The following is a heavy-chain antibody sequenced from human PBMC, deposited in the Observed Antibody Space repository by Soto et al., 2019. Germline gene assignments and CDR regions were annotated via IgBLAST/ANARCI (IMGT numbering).Heavy chain of an antibody. CDR2: IYHSGST. D-gene: IGHD3-22*01. CDR3: ASRGEYYYDSSGYYHFDY. J-gene: IGHJ4*02. V-gene: IGHV4-4*02. CDR1: GGSISSSNW. Sequence: SETLSLTCAVSGGSISSSNWWSWVRQPPGKGLEWIGEIYHSGSTNYNPSLKSRVTISVDTSKNQFSLKLSSVTAADTAAYYCASRGEYYYDSSGYYHFDYWGQGTLVTVSS.